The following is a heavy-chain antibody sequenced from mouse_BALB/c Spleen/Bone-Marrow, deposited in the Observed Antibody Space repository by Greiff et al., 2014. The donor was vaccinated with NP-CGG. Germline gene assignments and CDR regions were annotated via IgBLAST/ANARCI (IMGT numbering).Heavy chain of an antibody. CDR3: ARQGNEGNQIDWFAY. V-gene: IGHV5-9-3*01. CDR1: GFTFSSYA. J-gene: IGHJ3*01. D-gene: IGHD2-1*01. Sequence: EVQVVESGGGLVKPGGSLKLSCAASGFTFSSYAMSWVRQTPEKRLEWVATISSGGTYTYYPDSVTGRFTISRDNAKNTVYIQMNSLRTEDTAMYSCARQGNEGNQIDWFAYWGQGTPVTVSA. CDR2: ISSGGTYT.